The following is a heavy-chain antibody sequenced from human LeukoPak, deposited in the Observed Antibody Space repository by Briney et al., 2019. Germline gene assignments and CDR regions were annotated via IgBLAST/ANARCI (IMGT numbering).Heavy chain of an antibody. CDR1: GFTFSSYW. D-gene: IGHD1-26*01. CDR2: IKQDGSEK. J-gene: IGHJ3*02. Sequence: GGSLRLSCAASGFTFSSYWMSWVRQAPGKGLEWVANIKQDGSEKYYVDSVKGRFTISRDNAKNSLYLQMNSLRAEDTAVYYCARTSGSYYFAAFDIWGQGTMVTVSS. V-gene: IGHV3-7*01. CDR3: ARTSGSYYFAAFDI.